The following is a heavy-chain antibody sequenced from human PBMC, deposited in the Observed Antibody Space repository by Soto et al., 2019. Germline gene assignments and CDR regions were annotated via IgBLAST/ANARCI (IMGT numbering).Heavy chain of an antibody. CDR3: AHWYYFDSSGYYRYYFDY. J-gene: IGHJ4*02. CDR2: IYWDDDK. D-gene: IGHD3-22*01. Sequence: QITLKESGPTLVKPTQTLTLTCTFSGFSLSTSGVGVGWIRQPPGKAMEWLALIYWDDDKRYSPSLKSRLTLTKDTSKNQVVLTMTNMDTVDTATYYCAHWYYFDSSGYYRYYFDYWGQGTLVTVSS. V-gene: IGHV2-5*02. CDR1: GFSLSTSGVG.